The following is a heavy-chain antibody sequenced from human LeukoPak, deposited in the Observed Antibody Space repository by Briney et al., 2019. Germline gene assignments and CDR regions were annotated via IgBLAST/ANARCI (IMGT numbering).Heavy chain of an antibody. CDR3: AKGSYYDSSGSFYFDY. CDR2: ISGSGGST. CDR1: GFTFSSYA. D-gene: IGHD3-22*01. V-gene: IGHV3-23*01. Sequence: GGSLRLSCAASGFTFSSYAMSWVRQAPGKGLEWVSAISGSGGSTYYADSVKGRITISRDNAKNSLYLQMNSLRAEDTAVYYCAKGSYYDSSGSFYFDYWGQGTLVTVSS. J-gene: IGHJ4*02.